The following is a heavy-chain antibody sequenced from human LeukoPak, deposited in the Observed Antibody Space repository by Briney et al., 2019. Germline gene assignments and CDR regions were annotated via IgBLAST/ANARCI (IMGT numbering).Heavy chain of an antibody. V-gene: IGHV4-34*01. J-gene: IGHJ4*02. CDR2: INHSGST. Sequence: SSETLSLTCAVYGGSFSGYYWSWIRQPPGKGLGWIGEINHSGSTNSHPSFKSRVTISVDTSKNQYNLKVSSVTAADTAVYYCARGQIVRDYYDTYRTFDYWGQGTLVTVSS. CDR1: GGSFSGYY. CDR3: ARGQIVRDYYDTYRTFDY. D-gene: IGHD3-22*01.